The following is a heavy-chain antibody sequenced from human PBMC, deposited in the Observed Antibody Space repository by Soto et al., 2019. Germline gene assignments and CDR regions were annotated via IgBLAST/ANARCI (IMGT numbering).Heavy chain of an antibody. CDR1: GGTFSSYT. V-gene: IGHV1-69*02. CDR3: ATVAYYYDSSGYDAFDI. D-gene: IGHD3-22*01. Sequence: QVQLVQSGAEVKKPGSSVKVSCKASGGTFSSYTISWVRQAPGQGLEWMGRIIPILGIPNYAQKFQGRVTITADKSTSTAYMELSSLRSEDTAVYYCATVAYYYDSSGYDAFDIWGQGTMVTVSS. CDR2: IIPILGIP. J-gene: IGHJ3*02.